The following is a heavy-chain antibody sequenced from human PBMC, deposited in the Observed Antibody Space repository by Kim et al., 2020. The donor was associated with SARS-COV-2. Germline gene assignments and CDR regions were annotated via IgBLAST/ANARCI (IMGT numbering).Heavy chain of an antibody. CDR2: IFYSGNT. CDR1: GGSIRTYY. CDR3: ARDKRIQKVVDFGELKGFYGIDV. D-gene: IGHD3-10*01. V-gene: IGHV4-59*01. J-gene: IGHJ6*02. Sequence: SETLSLTCTVSGGSIRTYYWNWIRQPPGKGLEWIGYIFYSGNTNYNPSLKSRVTISVDTSKNQFSLKLTSLTAADTATYYCARDKRIQKVVDFGELKGFYGIDVWGQGTTVTVS.